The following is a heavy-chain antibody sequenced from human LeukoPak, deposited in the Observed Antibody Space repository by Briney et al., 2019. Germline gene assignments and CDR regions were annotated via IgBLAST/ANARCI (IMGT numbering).Heavy chain of an antibody. CDR2: INPNSGGT. CDR3: ARASFWESPINWFAP. J-gene: IGHJ5*02. CDR1: GSTFTGYY. V-gene: IGHV1-2*02. D-gene: IGHD3-16*01. Sequence: SVKVSCKASGSTFTGYYMHWVRQAPGQRREWLGWINPNSGGTNYAQKFQGRVTMTRDRSISTAYMELSRLTSDDTAVYYCARASFWESPINWFAPWGQGTLVTVSS.